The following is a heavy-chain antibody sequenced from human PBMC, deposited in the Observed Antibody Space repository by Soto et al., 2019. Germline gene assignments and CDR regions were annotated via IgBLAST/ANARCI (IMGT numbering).Heavy chain of an antibody. CDR3: ARGPTGWYGYDY. CDR1: GFTFSSSW. CDR2: IYSDGSRT. J-gene: IGHJ4*02. V-gene: IGHV3-74*01. D-gene: IGHD6-19*01. Sequence: PGGSLRHSCAASGFTFSSSWMHWVRQAPGKGLVWVSRIYSDGSRTNYADSVQGRFTISRDNAKNTLYLQMNSLRAEDTALYYCARGPTGWYGYDYWGQGTLVTVSS.